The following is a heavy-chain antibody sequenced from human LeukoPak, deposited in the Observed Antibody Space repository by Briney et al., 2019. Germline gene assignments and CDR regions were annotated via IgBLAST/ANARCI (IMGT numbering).Heavy chain of an antibody. CDR1: AFTFSRSA. J-gene: IGHJ4*02. D-gene: IGHD4-17*01. CDR3: AKGGSTVTTEDVVDY. Sequence: GGSLRLSCAASAFTFSRSAMSWVRQAPGKGLEWVSVISGGGGITNYADSVKGRFTISRDNSNNTLSLQMNSLRVEDTAVYYCAKGGSTVTTEDVVDYWGQGTLVTVPS. CDR2: ISGGGGIT. V-gene: IGHV3-23*01.